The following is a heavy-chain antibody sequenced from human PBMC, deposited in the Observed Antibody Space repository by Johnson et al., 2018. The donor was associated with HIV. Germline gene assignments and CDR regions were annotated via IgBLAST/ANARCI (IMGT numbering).Heavy chain of an antibody. J-gene: IGHJ3*02. CDR1: GFAFSNYA. V-gene: IGHV3-30-3*01. Sequence: QVQLVESGGGVVQPGGSLRLSCAASGFAFSNYAMHLVRQAPGKGLEWMAIISYDGRNEYYADSVKGRFNISRDNSKNTLYLHMSSLRAEDTALYYCARDSFIAVTLSDAFDIWGQGTVVTVSS. D-gene: IGHD6-19*01. CDR2: ISYDGRNE. CDR3: ARDSFIAVTLSDAFDI.